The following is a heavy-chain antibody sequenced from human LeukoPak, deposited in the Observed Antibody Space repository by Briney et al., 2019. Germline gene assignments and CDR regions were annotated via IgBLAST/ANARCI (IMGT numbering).Heavy chain of an antibody. CDR2: ISSSSSYI. CDR1: GFTFSSYS. D-gene: IGHD6-19*01. CDR3: AKVIGSSGWSGPYFDY. V-gene: IGHV3-21*04. Sequence: GGSLSLSCAASGFTFSSYSMNWVRQAPGKGLEWVSSISSSSSYIYYADSVKGRFTISRDNAKNSLYLQMNSLRAEDTAVYYCAKVIGSSGWSGPYFDYWGQGTLVTVSS. J-gene: IGHJ4*02.